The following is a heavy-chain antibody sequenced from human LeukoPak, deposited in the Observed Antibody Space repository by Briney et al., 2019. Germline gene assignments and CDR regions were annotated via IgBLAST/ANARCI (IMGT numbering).Heavy chain of an antibody. Sequence: SGTLSLTCTVSVGSLSSYYWSWIRQPPRKGLEWIGYIYYSGSTNYNPSLKSRVTISVDTSKNQFSLKLSSVTAADTAVYYCAREKTRDSSGYPFFVYWGQGTLVTVSS. V-gene: IGHV4-59*01. CDR1: VGSLSSYY. J-gene: IGHJ4*02. CDR2: IYYSGST. D-gene: IGHD3-22*01. CDR3: AREKTRDSSGYPFFVY.